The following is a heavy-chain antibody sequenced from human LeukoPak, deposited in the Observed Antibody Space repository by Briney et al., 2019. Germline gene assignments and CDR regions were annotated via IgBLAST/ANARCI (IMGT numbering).Heavy chain of an antibody. CDR2: IYYSGST. V-gene: IGHV4-59*12. J-gene: IGHJ4*02. Sequence: SETLSLTCTVSGGSISSYYWSWIRQPPGKGLEWIGYIYYSGSTNYNPSLKSRVTISVDTSKNQFSLKLSSVTAADTAVYYCAREWLGEIDYWGQGTLVTVSS. CDR3: AREWLGEIDY. D-gene: IGHD6-19*01. CDR1: GGSISSYY.